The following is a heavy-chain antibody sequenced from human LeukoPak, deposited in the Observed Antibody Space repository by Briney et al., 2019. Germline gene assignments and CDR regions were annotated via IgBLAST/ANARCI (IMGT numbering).Heavy chain of an antibody. D-gene: IGHD6-13*01. CDR1: GFTFTTYW. V-gene: IGHV3-74*01. Sequence: GGSLRLSCAASGFTFTTYWMHWVRQAPGKGLVWVSHINSDGSITSYADSVKGRLTISRDNAKNTLYLQMNSLRVEDTAVYYCARDGSIAAADYYFDYWGQGTLVTVSS. J-gene: IGHJ4*02. CDR2: INSDGSIT. CDR3: ARDGSIAAADYYFDY.